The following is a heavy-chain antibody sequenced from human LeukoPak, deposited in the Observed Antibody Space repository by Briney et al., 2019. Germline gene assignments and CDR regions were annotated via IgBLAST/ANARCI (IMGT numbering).Heavy chain of an antibody. D-gene: IGHD6-6*01. V-gene: IGHV4-59*01. CDR3: ARGLGPSAMFDP. CDR2: IHYNGST. J-gene: IGHJ5*02. Sequence: SETLSLTCTVSGGSISSYYWNWIRQPPGKGLEWIGYIHYNGSTNYNPSLKSRVTISVETSKNQFSLKLASVTAADTAVYYCARGLGPSAMFDPWGQGTLVTVSS. CDR1: GGSISSYY.